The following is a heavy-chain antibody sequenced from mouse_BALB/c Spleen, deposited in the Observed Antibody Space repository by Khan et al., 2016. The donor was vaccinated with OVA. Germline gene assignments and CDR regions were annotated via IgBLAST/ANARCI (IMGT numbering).Heavy chain of an antibody. V-gene: IGHV14-3*02. Sequence: EVQLQQSGAELVKPAASLKLSCTASGYNIKDIYIHWVKQRPEKGLERIRRTDPANGNTKYDPKFQGQATITADTSSNPAYLQLRSLTSEDTAVYYCRISTINAWGQGTTLTVSS. CDR2: TDPANGNT. J-gene: IGHJ2*01. CDR1: GYNIKDIY. CDR3: RISTINA.